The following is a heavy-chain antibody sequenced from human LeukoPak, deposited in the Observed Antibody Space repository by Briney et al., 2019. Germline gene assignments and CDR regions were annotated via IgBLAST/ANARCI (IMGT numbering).Heavy chain of an antibody. Sequence: GESLRLSCAAAGFSFSSYAMTWVRQAPGKGLEWVSAISDSGTSTYYADSVKGRFSISRDNSKNTLYLQMNSLRADDTAVYYCAKEVYSSSSGFRFDYWGQGTLVTVSS. CDR2: ISDSGTST. CDR3: AKEVYSSSSGFRFDY. CDR1: GFSFSSYA. J-gene: IGHJ4*02. D-gene: IGHD6-6*01. V-gene: IGHV3-23*01.